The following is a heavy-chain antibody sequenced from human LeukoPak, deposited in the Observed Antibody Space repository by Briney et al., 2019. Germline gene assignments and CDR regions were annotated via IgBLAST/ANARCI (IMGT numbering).Heavy chain of an antibody. Sequence: GGSLRLSCAASGFTFSSYGMSWVRQAPGKGLEWVSGINWNGGSTGYADSVEGRFTISRDNAKNSQYLQMNSLRVEDTALYYCARAQTYGDSRLLLDYWGQGTLVTVSS. CDR1: GFTFSSYG. CDR3: ARAQTYGDSRLLLDY. D-gene: IGHD4-17*01. CDR2: INWNGGST. V-gene: IGHV3-20*04. J-gene: IGHJ4*02.